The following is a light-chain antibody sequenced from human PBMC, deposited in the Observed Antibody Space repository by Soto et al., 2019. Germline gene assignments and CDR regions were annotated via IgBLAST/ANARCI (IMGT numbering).Light chain of an antibody. V-gene: IGKV3-15*01. CDR3: QQYNNWPPGT. J-gene: IGKJ2*02. CDR1: QSVSSN. Sequence: EIVMTQTPATLSVSPGERDTLSCRASQSVSSNLAWYQQKPGQAPRLLIYGASTRATGIPARFSGSGSGTEFTLTISSLQSEDFAVYYCQQYNNWPPGTFGQGTNLEIK. CDR2: GAS.